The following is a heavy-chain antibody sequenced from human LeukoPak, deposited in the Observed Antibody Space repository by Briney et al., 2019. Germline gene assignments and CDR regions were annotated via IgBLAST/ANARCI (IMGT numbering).Heavy chain of an antibody. D-gene: IGHD3-22*01. CDR1: GYSFTSYW. CDR2: IYPGDSDT. Sequence: GESLKISCKGYGYSFTSYWIGWVRQMPGKGLEWMGIIYPGDSDTRYSPYFQGQVTISVDKSISPAYLQRSSLNASDTAMYYCARRMDYYDSSGYYPFDYWGQGTLVTVSS. V-gene: IGHV5-51*01. J-gene: IGHJ4*02. CDR3: ARRMDYYDSSGYYPFDY.